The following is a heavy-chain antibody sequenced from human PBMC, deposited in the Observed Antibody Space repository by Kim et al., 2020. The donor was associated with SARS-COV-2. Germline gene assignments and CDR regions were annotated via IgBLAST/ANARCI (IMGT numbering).Heavy chain of an antibody. V-gene: IGHV1-2*02. D-gene: IGHD1-7*01. CDR3: ARVRRTGTLYYMDV. J-gene: IGHJ6*03. Sequence: AQKFQGRVTMTRDTSISTAYMELSRLRSDDTAVYYCARVRRTGTLYYMDVWGKGTTVTVSS.